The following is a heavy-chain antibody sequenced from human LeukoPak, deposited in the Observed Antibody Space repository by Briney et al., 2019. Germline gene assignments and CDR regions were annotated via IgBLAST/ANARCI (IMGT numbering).Heavy chain of an antibody. CDR1: GDSISSNNCY. V-gene: IGHV4-39*01. Sequence: SETLSLTCTVSGDSISSNNCYWGWIRQPPGKGLEWIGSIYFSGGTYYNASLKSRVTISVDTSKNQFSLKLSSVTAADTAVYYCARQTGSGLFSLPGGQGTLVTVSS. J-gene: IGHJ4*02. CDR2: IYFSGGT. CDR3: ARQTGSGLFSLP. D-gene: IGHD3-10*01.